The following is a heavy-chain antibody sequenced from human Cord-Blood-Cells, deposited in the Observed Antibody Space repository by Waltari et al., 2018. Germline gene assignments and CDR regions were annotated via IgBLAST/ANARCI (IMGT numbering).Heavy chain of an antibody. D-gene: IGHD6-13*01. CDR3: AREGVAAAGTPYYYYGMDV. CDR2: ISPIFGTA. CDR1: GGTFSSYA. J-gene: IGHJ6*02. Sequence: QVQLVQSGAEVKKPGSSVKVSCKASGGTFSSYAISWVRQAPGQGLEWMGGISPIFGTANYAQKFQGRVTITADKSTSTAYMELSSLRSEDTAVYYCAREGVAAAGTPYYYYGMDVWGQGTTVTVSS. V-gene: IGHV1-69*06.